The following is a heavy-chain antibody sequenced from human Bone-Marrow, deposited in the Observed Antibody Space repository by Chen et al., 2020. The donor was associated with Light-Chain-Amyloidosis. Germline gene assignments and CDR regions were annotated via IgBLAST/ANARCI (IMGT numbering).Heavy chain of an antibody. V-gene: IGHV4-39*01. J-gene: IGHJ2*01. Sequence: QLQLQESGPXXXXPSETLSXTCTVSGGSINVISYYWDWIRQPPGKGLEWIGRISYSGSTDYNPSLKSRVTISVDTSKNQFSLXXXXVTAADTAMYFCARPPSRLRGYFDLWGRGTLVTVSS. CDR2: ISYSGST. CDR3: ARPPSRLRGYFDL. CDR1: GGSINVISYY.